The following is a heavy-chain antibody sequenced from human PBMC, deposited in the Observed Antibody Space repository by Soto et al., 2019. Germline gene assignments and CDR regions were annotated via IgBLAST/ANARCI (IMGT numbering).Heavy chain of an antibody. CDR2: IDPNSGNT. CDR1: GGTFSSYA. Sequence: GASVKVSCKASGGTFSSYAISWVRQAPGQGLEWMGWIDPNSGNTGSAQRFQGRVTMTRNTSISTAYMELSSLRSEDTAVYYCARGFWGGYYPPGYWGQGTLVTVSS. J-gene: IGHJ4*01. CDR3: ARGFWGGYYPPGY. V-gene: IGHV1-8*02. D-gene: IGHD3-3*01.